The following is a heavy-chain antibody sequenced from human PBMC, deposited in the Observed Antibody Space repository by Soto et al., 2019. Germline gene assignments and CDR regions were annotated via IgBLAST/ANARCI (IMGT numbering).Heavy chain of an antibody. Sequence: ASVKVSCKASGYTFTSYAMHWVRQAPGQRLEWMGWINAGNGNAKYSQKFQGRVTITRDTSASTAYMELSSLRSEDTAVYYCATFYGGDYTRLAYWARGTLVPVSS. J-gene: IGHJ4*02. D-gene: IGHD4-4*01. CDR3: ATFYGGDYTRLAY. CDR1: GYTFTSYA. V-gene: IGHV1-3*01. CDR2: INAGNGNA.